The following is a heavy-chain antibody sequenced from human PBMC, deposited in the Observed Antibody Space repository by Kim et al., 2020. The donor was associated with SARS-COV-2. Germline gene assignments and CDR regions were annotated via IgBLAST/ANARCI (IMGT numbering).Heavy chain of an antibody. V-gene: IGHV4-39*07. CDR3: ARGGEVRFFGWLYRSETNWFDP. CDR2: IYDSGTT. D-gene: IGHD3-9*01. J-gene: IGHJ5*02. CDR1: GGSVSDNNFY. Sequence: SETLSLTCTVSGGSVSDNNFYWGWIRQPPGKGLQWIGNIYDSGTTYYNPSLDSRATLSVDTSKNQFSLQLASVTAADTAVYYCARGGEVRFFGWLYRSETNWFDPWGHGTPVTVSS.